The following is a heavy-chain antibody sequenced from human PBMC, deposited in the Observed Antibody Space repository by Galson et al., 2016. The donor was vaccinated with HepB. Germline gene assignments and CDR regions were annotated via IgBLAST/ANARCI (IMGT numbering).Heavy chain of an antibody. Sequence: SLRLSCAASGFPFGSYDMHWVRQSTGKGLEWVSGIGTAGDTFYAGSVKGRFNISRENAENSLYLQMNSLRVGDTAVYYCARGGLGYCTGGGCTPFDPWGLGTLVTVSS. CDR1: GFPFGSYD. CDR2: IGTAGDT. J-gene: IGHJ5*02. D-gene: IGHD2-8*02. CDR3: ARGGLGYCTGGGCTPFDP. V-gene: IGHV3-13*01.